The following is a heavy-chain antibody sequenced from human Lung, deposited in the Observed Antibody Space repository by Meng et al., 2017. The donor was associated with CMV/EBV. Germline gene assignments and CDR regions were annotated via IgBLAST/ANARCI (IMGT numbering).Heavy chain of an antibody. Sequence: SXKISXAAPGFTFSSYEMNWVRQAPGKGLEWVSYISSSGSTIYYADSVKGRFTISRDNAKNSLYLQMNSLRAEDTAVYYCARVPRSMYYYYGMDVWGQGTXVTVSS. V-gene: IGHV3-48*03. CDR1: GFTFSSYE. CDR3: ARVPRSMYYYYGMDV. CDR2: ISSSGSTI. D-gene: IGHD3-10*01. J-gene: IGHJ6*02.